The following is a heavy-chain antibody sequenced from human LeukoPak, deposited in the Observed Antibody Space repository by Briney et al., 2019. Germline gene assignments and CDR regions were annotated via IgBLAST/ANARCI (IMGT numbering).Heavy chain of an antibody. D-gene: IGHD6-19*01. Sequence: PGGSLRLSCAASAFTFSSYWMHWVRQAPGKGLVWVSHITSGGSSTSYADSVKGRFTISRDNAKNTLYLQMNSLRAEDTAVYYCARDRYSSAWYEEWGQGTLVTVSS. CDR2: ITSGGSST. J-gene: IGHJ4*02. CDR1: AFTFSSYW. CDR3: ARDRYSSAWYEE. V-gene: IGHV3-74*01.